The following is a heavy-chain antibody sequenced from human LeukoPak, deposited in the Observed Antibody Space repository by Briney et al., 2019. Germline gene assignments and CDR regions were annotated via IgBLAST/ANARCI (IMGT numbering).Heavy chain of an antibody. D-gene: IGHD2-15*01. CDR1: GGSISSGRYY. J-gene: IGHJ5*02. V-gene: IGHV4-61*02. Sequence: PSQTLSLTCTVSGGSISSGRYYWSWIRQPAGKGLEWIGRIYTSGSTNYNPSLKSRVTTSVDTSKYQFSLKLSSVTAADTAVYYCARDQRYCSGGGCYSGWFDPWGQGTLVTVSS. CDR3: ARDQRYCSGGGCYSGWFDP. CDR2: IYTSGST.